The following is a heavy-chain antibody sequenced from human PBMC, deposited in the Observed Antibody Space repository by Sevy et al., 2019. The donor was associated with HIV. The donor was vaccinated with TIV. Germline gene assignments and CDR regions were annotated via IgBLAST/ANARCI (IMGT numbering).Heavy chain of an antibody. V-gene: IGHV1-18*01. CDR2: VNTYNDNS. CDR1: GYTFTSYT. CDR3: ARDTRVKSLDY. J-gene: IGHJ4*02. Sequence: ASVKVSCKTSGYTFTSYTISWVRQAPGQGLEWMGWVNTYNDNSNRAQKVRDRVTLTTDTTSTAYLELRSLRYDDTAVYYCARDTRVKSLDYWGQGTLVTVSS.